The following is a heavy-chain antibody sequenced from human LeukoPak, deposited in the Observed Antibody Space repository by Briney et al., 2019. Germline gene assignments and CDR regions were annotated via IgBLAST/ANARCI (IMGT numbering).Heavy chain of an antibody. CDR1: GFTFSTYS. Sequence: GGSLRLSCGASGFTFSTYSMSWVRQPPGRGLEWVSGISGGGVTYYADSVKGRFIISGDNSKNTLYLQMNSLRAEDTAVYYRAKRHYGSGSYNNPAPFDYWGQGTLVTVSS. CDR2: ISGGGVT. J-gene: IGHJ4*02. V-gene: IGHV3-23*01. CDR3: AKRHYGSGSYNNPAPFDY. D-gene: IGHD3-10*01.